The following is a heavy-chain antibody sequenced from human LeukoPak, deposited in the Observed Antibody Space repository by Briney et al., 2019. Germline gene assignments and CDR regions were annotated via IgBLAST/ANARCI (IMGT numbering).Heavy chain of an antibody. CDR2: ISSSGSTI. CDR1: GFTFSDYY. J-gene: IGHJ1*01. Sequence: GGSLRLSCAASGFTFSDYYMSWIRQAPGKGLEWVSYISSSGSTIYYADSVRGRFTISRDNAKNSLYLQMNSLRAEDTAVYYCARVRGLFTMRAYFQHWGQGTLVTVSS. V-gene: IGHV3-11*04. D-gene: IGHD3-22*01. CDR3: ARVRGLFTMRAYFQH.